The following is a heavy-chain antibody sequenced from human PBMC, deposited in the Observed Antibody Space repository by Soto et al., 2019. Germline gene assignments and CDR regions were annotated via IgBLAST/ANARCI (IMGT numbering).Heavy chain of an antibody. V-gene: IGHV4-4*07. Sequence: SETLSLTCSVSGGSFTNYYWSWIRQPAGKGLEYIGRINTNGNINYNPSLRSRVTMSVDSSKDQFSLSLTSVTAADTAVYYCARLQLPDVTGAFDIWGQGTIVTVSS. CDR1: GGSFTNYY. J-gene: IGHJ3*02. CDR3: ARLQLPDVTGAFDI. CDR2: INTNGNI. D-gene: IGHD2-21*01.